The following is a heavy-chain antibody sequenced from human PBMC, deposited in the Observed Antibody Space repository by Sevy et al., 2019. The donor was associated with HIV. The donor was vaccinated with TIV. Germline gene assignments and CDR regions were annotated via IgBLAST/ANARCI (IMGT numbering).Heavy chain of an antibody. CDR2: MSYSGRT. J-gene: IGHJ4*02. V-gene: IGHV4-59*01. D-gene: IGHD3-3*02. CDR3: ARAYISKSSTFDY. CDR1: GVSISSYY. Sequence: SETLSLTCTVSGVSISSYYWTWIRQPPGKGLEWIGYMSYSGRTNYNPSLKSRVTISVDTSKNQFSLKLSSVTAPETAGYYCARAYISKSSTFDYWGKEFLVTVS.